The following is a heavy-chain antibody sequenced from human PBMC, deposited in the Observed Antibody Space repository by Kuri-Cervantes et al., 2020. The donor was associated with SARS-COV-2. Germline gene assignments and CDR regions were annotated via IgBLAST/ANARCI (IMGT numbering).Heavy chain of an antibody. V-gene: IGHV1-46*01. D-gene: IGHD1-7*01. CDR1: GYTFTSYY. CDR3: ARTNYDVQDWFDP. CDR2: INPSGGST. J-gene: IGHJ5*02. Sequence: ASVKVSCKASGYTFTSYYMHWVRQAPGQGLEWMGIINPSGGSTSYAQKFQGRVTMTRDTSTSTVYMELRSLRSDDTAVYYCARTNYDVQDWFDPWGQGTLVTVSS.